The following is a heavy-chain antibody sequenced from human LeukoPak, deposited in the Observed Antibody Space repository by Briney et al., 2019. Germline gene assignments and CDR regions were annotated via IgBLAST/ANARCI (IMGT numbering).Heavy chain of an antibody. V-gene: IGHV3-53*01. Sequence: GGSLRLSCAVSGFTVSSNYMSWVRQAPGKGLQWVSVIYSGGSTYYADSVKGRFTISRDNSKNTLYLQMNSLRAEDTAVYYCARGLAVAGYYYGMDVWGQGTTVTVSS. J-gene: IGHJ6*02. CDR1: GFTVSSNY. CDR3: ARGLAVAGYYYGMDV. CDR2: IYSGGST. D-gene: IGHD6-19*01.